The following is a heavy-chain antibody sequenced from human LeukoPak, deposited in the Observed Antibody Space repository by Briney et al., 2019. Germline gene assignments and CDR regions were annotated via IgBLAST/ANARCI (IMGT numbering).Heavy chain of an antibody. CDR2: ISAYNSNT. J-gene: IGHJ4*02. CDR1: GYTFTSYG. V-gene: IGHV1-18*01. CDR3: ARGALYCSGGSCYLQGAYYFDY. D-gene: IGHD2-15*01. Sequence: ASVKVSCKASGYTFTSYGISWVRQAPGQGLEWMGWISAYNSNTNYAQKLQGRVTMTTDTSTSTAYMELRSLRSDDTAVYYCARGALYCSGGSCYLQGAYYFDYWGQGTLVTVSS.